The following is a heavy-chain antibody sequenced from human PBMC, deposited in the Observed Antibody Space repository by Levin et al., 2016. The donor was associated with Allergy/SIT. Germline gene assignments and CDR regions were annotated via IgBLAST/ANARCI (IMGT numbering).Heavy chain of an antibody. V-gene: IGHV3-21*04. CDR1: GFTFSSYT. D-gene: IGHD1-1*01. CDR3: AKETTATGTPPAYYYMDV. J-gene: IGHJ6*03. CDR2: ITSGGSYK. Sequence: GESLKISCEASGFTFSSYTMNWVRQPPGEGLEWVSSITSGGSYKYYADSVKGRFTISRDNAKNSLYLQMNSLRTDDTALYYCAKETTATGTPPAYYYMDVWGKGTTVTVSS.